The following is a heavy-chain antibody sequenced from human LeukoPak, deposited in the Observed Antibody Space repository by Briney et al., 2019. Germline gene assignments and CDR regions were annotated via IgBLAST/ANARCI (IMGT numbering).Heavy chain of an antibody. D-gene: IGHD3-16*02. CDR1: GFTFSSYA. Sequence: GWSLTVSCAASGFTFSSYAMSWVRQAPGKGLEGVAAISGSGGSTYYADSVKGRFTISRDNYKNTLYLQMNSPRAEDTAVYSCAKSHSHFQLYDYWGQGTLVTVSS. V-gene: IGHV3-23*01. CDR3: AKSHSHFQLYDY. CDR2: ISGSGGST. J-gene: IGHJ4*02.